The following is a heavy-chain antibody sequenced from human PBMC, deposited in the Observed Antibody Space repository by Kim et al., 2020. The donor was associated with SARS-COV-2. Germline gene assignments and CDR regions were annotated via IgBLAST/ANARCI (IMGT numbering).Heavy chain of an antibody. CDR2: ISGSGRST. Sequence: GGSLRLSCVASGFPFTTYTMNWVRQAPGKGLEWVSGISGSGRSTYYADSVKGRFTVSRDNSKNTLYLQMNSLRVEDTAVYYCAKELRVTRETTGGDLFNSWGQRTLGTVSS. D-gene: IGHD4-17*01. CDR1: GFPFTTYT. J-gene: IGHJ5*02. CDR3: AKELRVTRETTGGDLFNS. V-gene: IGHV3-23*01.